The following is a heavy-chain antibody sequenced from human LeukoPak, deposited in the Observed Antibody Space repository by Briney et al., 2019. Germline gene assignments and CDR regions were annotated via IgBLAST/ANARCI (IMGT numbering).Heavy chain of an antibody. J-gene: IGHJ4*02. D-gene: IGHD2-15*01. V-gene: IGHV4-34*01. CDR2: INHSGST. CDR1: GGSFSGYY. CDR3: ARGGGGYYDY. Sequence: SETLSLTCAVYGGSFSGYYWSWIRQPPGKGREWIGKINHSGSTNYNTSLKRRVTISVDTSKIQFSLKLSSVTAADTAVYYCARGGGGYYDYWGQGTLVTVSS.